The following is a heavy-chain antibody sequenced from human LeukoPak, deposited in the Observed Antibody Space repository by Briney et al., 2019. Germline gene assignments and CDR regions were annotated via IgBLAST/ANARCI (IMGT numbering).Heavy chain of an antibody. D-gene: IGHD3-3*02. CDR1: GYNFPTYW. J-gene: IGHJ3*01. Sequence: GESLKISCKGSGYNFPTYWIGWVRQMPGKGLEWMGIIYPGDSDTRYSPSFQGQVTISADRSISTAYLQWSGLKASDTAIYYCARASAAWHYAFDLWGQGTMVTVSS. CDR3: ARASAAWHYAFDL. V-gene: IGHV5-51*01. CDR2: IYPGDSDT.